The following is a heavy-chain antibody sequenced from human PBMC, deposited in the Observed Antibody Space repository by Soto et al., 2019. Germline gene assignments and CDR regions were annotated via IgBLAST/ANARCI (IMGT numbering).Heavy chain of an antibody. CDR3: AREVDGERRPLDY. CDR2: IIPILGIA. V-gene: IGHV1-69*04. CDR1: GGTFSSYT. Sequence: SVKVSCKASGGTFSSYTISWVRQAPGQGLEWMGRIIPILGIANYAQKFQGRVTITADKSTSTAYMELSSLRSEDTAVYYCAREVDGERRPLDYWGQGTLVTVSS. J-gene: IGHJ4*02. D-gene: IGHD1-1*01.